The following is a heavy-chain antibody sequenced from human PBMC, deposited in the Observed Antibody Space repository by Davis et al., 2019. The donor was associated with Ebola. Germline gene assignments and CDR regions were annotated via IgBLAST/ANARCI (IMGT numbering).Heavy chain of an antibody. V-gene: IGHV4-34*01. CDR3: ARGALGYDFWSGYHHAASGHVDV. J-gene: IGHJ6*02. CDR1: AGSFSGYY. Sequence: SETLSLTCAVYAGSFSGYYWSWIRQPPGKGLGWIGEINHSGSTNYNPSLKSRVTISVDTSKNQFSLKLSSVTAADTAVYYCARGALGYDFWSGYHHAASGHVDVWGQGTTVTVSS. D-gene: IGHD3-3*01. CDR2: INHSGST.